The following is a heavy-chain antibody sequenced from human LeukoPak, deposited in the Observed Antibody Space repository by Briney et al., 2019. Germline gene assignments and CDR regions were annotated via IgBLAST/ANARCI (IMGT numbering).Heavy chain of an antibody. Sequence: ASVKVSCKASGYTFTSYDINWVRQATGQGLEWMGWMNPNSGNTGYAQKFQGRVTITRNTSISTAYMELSSLRSEDTAVYYCARGGVDHYGSGTYYLMYYFDHWGQGALVTVSS. CDR2: MNPNSGNT. V-gene: IGHV1-8*03. CDR3: ARGGVDHYGSGTYYLMYYFDH. D-gene: IGHD3-10*01. J-gene: IGHJ4*02. CDR1: GYTFTSYD.